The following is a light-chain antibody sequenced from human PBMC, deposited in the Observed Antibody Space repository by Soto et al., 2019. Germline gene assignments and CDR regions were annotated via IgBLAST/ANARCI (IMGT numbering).Light chain of an antibody. CDR2: GAS. V-gene: IGKV3-15*01. J-gene: IGKJ1*01. CDR1: QSVSSN. Sequence: EIVMTQSPATLSVSPGERATLSCRASQSVSSNLAWYQQNPGQAPRLLIYGASTRATGIPARFSGSGSGTEFTLTISSLQFEDFAIYYCQQYSNRVAFGQGTKVEIK. CDR3: QQYSNRVA.